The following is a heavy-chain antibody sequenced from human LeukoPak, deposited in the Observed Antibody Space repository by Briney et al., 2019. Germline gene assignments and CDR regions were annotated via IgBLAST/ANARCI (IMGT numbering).Heavy chain of an antibody. CDR3: ARHSMVRGVISLIDY. V-gene: IGHV4-4*07. D-gene: IGHD3-10*01. Sequence: PSETLSLTCTVSGGSISSYYWSWIRQPAGKGLEWIGRIYTSGSTNYNPSLKSRVTISVDTSKNQFSLKLSSVTAADTAVYYCARHSMVRGVISLIDYWGQGTLVTVSS. CDR2: IYTSGST. J-gene: IGHJ4*02. CDR1: GGSISSYY.